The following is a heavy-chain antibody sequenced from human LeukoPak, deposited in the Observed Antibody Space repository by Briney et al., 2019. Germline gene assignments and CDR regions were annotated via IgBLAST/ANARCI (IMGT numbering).Heavy chain of an antibody. D-gene: IGHD6-19*01. CDR1: GGTFSSYA. CDR2: IIPIFGTA. Sequence: SVKVSCKASGGTFSSYAISWVRQAPGQGLEWMGGIIPIFGTANYAQKFQGRVTITADESTSTAYMELSSLRSEDTAMYYCASKDSSGWYEEAWGQGTLVTVSS. CDR3: ASKDSSGWYEEA. J-gene: IGHJ5*02. V-gene: IGHV1-69*13.